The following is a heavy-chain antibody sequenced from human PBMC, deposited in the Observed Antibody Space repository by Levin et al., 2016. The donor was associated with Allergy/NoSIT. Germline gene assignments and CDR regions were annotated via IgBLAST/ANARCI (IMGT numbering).Heavy chain of an antibody. V-gene: IGHV4-30-2*01. D-gene: IGHD2-21*02. CDR3: ARAYCGGDCYYYYYYGMDV. J-gene: IGHJ6*02. Sequence: WIRQPPGKGLEWIGYIYHSGSTYYNPSLKSRVTISVDRSKNQFSLKLSSVTAADTAVYYCARAYCGGDCYYYYYYGMDVWGQGTTVTVSS. CDR2: IYHSGST.